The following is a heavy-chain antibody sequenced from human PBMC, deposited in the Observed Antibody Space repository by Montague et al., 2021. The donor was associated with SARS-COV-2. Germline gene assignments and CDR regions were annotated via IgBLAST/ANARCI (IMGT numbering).Heavy chain of an antibody. CDR1: GGSISSYY. CDR2: IYYSGST. Sequence: SETLSLTCTVSGGSISSYYWSWIRQPPGKGLEWIGYIYYSGSTNYNPSLKSRVTISVDTSKNQFSLKLSSVTAADTAVYYCARDLVERSSRGTYYYYGMDVWGQGTTGTVSS. D-gene: IGHD2-15*01. J-gene: IGHJ6*02. V-gene: IGHV4-59*01. CDR3: ARDLVERSSRGTYYYYGMDV.